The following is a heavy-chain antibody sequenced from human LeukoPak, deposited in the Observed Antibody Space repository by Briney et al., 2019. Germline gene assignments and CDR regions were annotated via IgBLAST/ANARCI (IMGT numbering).Heavy chain of an antibody. CDR3: ARGYCSGGSCYFDY. Sequence: ASVKVSYKASGYTFTSYAMNWVRQAPGQGLEWMGWISAYNGNTNYAQKLQGRVTMTTDTSTSTAYMELRSLRSDDTAVYYCARGYCSGGSCYFDYWGQGTLVTVSS. V-gene: IGHV1-18*01. D-gene: IGHD2-15*01. CDR1: GYTFTSYA. CDR2: ISAYNGNT. J-gene: IGHJ4*02.